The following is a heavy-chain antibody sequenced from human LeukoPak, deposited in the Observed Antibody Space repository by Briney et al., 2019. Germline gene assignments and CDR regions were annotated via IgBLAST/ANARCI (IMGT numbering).Heavy chain of an antibody. V-gene: IGHV3-7*01. Sequence: GGSLRLSCAVSGFTFSGYWMSWVRQAPGKGLEWVANIKEDGGERYYVDSVKGRFTISRDNTKNSLYLQMNSLRAEDTAVYYCAKDRTIAAADFDYWGQGTLVTVSS. D-gene: IGHD6-13*01. CDR3: AKDRTIAAADFDY. CDR1: GFTFSGYW. CDR2: IKEDGGER. J-gene: IGHJ4*02.